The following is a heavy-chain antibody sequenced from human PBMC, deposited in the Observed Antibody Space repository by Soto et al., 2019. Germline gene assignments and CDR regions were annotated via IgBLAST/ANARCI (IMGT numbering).Heavy chain of an antibody. V-gene: IGHV4-30-2*01. CDR2: IYHSGST. CDR3: ARGLRSYGDYFDY. D-gene: IGHD4-17*01. J-gene: IGHJ4*02. Sequence: QLQLQESGSGLVKPSQTLSLPCAVSGGSISSGGYSWRWIRQPPGKGLEWIGYIYHSGSTYYNPSLKSRVTISVDRSKNQFSLKLSSVTAADTAVYYCARGLRSYGDYFDYWGEGTLVTVSS. CDR1: GGSISSGGYS.